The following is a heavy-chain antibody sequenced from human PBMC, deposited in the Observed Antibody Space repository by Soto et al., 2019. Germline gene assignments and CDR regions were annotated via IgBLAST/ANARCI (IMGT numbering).Heavy chain of an antibody. Sequence: EVQLVESGGGLVQPGGSLRLSCAASGFTFSSHDMHWVRQVIGKGVEWVSGIDSAGDAKYPASVKGRFTISRENAKNSLYLQMNSLRAEDTAMYYCTRGGIWGVSWNWFDTWGQGTLVAVSS. D-gene: IGHD3-10*01. V-gene: IGHV3-13*01. J-gene: IGHJ5*02. CDR3: TRGGIWGVSWNWFDT. CDR1: GFTFSSHD. CDR2: IDSAGDA.